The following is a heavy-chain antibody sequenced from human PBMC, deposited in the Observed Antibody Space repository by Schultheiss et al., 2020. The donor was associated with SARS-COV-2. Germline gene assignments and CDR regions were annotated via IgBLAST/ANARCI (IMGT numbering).Heavy chain of an antibody. V-gene: IGHV4-34*01. D-gene: IGHD3-3*01. CDR1: GGSISSYY. CDR3: VKDRGLDFWSGRFDY. CDR2: INHSGST. Sequence: SETLSLTCTVSGGSISSYYWSWIRQPPGKGLEWIGEINHSGSTNYNPSLKSRVTISVDTSKNQFSLKLSSVTAADTAVYYCVKDRGLDFWSGRFDYWGQGTLVTVSS. J-gene: IGHJ4*02.